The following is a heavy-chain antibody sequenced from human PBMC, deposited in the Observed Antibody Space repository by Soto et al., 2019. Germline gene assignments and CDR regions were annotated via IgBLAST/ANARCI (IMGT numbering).Heavy chain of an antibody. Sequence: SVKVSCKSSGYTFTSYGISWMRQAPGKGLEWMGWISAYNGNTNYAQKLQGRVTMTTDTSTSTAYKELRSLRSVDTAVYYCARDPRCNSATCYTVGWFDPWGQGTLVTVSS. CDR1: GYTFTSYG. CDR3: ARDPRCNSATCYTVGWFDP. D-gene: IGHD2-2*02. V-gene: IGHV1-18*01. CDR2: ISAYNGNT. J-gene: IGHJ5*02.